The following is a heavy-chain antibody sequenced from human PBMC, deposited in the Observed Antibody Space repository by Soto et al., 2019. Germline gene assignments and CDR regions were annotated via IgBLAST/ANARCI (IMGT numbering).Heavy chain of an antibody. J-gene: IGHJ5*02. V-gene: IGHV4-30-4*08. CDR3: AGGNSSRWYWFDP. CDR1: GGSISSTKSY. Sequence: QVQPQESGPGLVKPSQTLSLTCTVSGGSISSTKSYWSWIRRPPGKGLEWIGYIYYNGHTYYNPSLKSRVTISVDTSKNQLSLKLSSVPAADTAVYYCAGGNSSRWYWFDPLGQGTLVTVSS. D-gene: IGHD6-13*01. CDR2: IYYNGHT.